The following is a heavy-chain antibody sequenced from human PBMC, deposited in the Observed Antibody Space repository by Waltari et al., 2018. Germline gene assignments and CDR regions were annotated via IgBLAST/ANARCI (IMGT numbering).Heavy chain of an antibody. Sequence: VQLVESGGGEVQPGRSLRLLCEASGFTFSRHGVHWVRQGPNKGLEWVASIWYDGSKEYYADSVKGRFTISRDNSKNTLYLQMNSLRVEDTAMYYCAREPHYYDSPYFDYWGQGTLVTVSS. D-gene: IGHD3-22*01. V-gene: IGHV3-33*01. CDR2: IWYDGSKE. CDR1: GFTFSRHG. J-gene: IGHJ4*02. CDR3: AREPHYYDSPYFDY.